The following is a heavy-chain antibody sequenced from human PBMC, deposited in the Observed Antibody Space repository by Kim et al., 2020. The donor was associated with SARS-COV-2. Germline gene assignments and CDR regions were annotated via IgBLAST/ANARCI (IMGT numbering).Heavy chain of an antibody. Sequence: GGSLRLSCAASGFTFSSYAMHWVRQAPGKGLEWVAVISYDGSNKYYADSVKGRFTISRDNSKNTLYLQMNSLRAEDTAVYYCARGRDSSSSFGFDPWGQGTLVTVSS. J-gene: IGHJ5*02. CDR2: ISYDGSNK. V-gene: IGHV3-30*04. CDR3: ARGRDSSSSFGFDP. D-gene: IGHD6-13*01. CDR1: GFTFSSYA.